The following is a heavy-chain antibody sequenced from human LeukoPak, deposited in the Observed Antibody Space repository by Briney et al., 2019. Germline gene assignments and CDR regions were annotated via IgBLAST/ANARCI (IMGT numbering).Heavy chain of an antibody. CDR3: ARDWGSGSLNWFDP. V-gene: IGHV1-69*04. D-gene: IGHD3-10*01. J-gene: IGHJ5*02. CDR1: GATFSSYA. CDR2: SIPILGIA. Sequence: GASVKVSCKASGATFSSYAISWVRQAPGQGLEWMGRSIPILGIANYAQKFQGRVTITADKSTSTANMELSSLRSEDTAVYYCARDWGSGSLNWFDPWGQGTLVTVSS.